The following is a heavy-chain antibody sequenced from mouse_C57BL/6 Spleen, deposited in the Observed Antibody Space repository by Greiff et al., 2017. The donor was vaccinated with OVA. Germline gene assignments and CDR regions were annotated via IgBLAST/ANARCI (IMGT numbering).Heavy chain of an antibody. J-gene: IGHJ1*03. D-gene: IGHD2-1*01. CDR3: ARGSIYYGNYEGYFEG. CDR2: FHPYNDDT. V-gene: IGHV1-47*01. Sequence: QVQLKQSGAELVKPGASVKMSCKASGYTFTTYPIEWMKQNHGKSLEWIGNFHPYNDDTKYNEKFKGKATLTVDKSSSTVYLKLSRLTSDDSAVYYCARGSIYYGNYEGYFEGWGTGTTVTVSS. CDR1: GYTFTTYP.